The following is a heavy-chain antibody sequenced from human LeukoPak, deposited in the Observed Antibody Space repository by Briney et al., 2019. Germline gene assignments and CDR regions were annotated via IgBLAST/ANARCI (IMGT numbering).Heavy chain of an antibody. CDR2: ISYDGSNK. CDR3: ARGAPIAAVGKECDY. CDR1: GFTFSSYA. Sequence: PGGSLRLSCAASGFTFSSYAMHWVRQAPGKGLEWVAVISYDGSNKYYADSVKGRFTISRDNSKNTLYLQMNSLRAEDTAVYYCARGAPIAAVGKECDYWGQGTLVTVSS. J-gene: IGHJ4*02. D-gene: IGHD6-13*01. V-gene: IGHV3-30-3*01.